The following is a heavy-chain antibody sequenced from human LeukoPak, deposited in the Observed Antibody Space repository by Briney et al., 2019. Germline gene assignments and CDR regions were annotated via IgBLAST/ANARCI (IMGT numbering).Heavy chain of an antibody. V-gene: IGHV1-18*01. Sequence: APVKVSCKASGYTFTSYGISWVRQAPGQGLEWMGWISAYNGNTNYAQKLQGRVTMTTDTSTSTAYMELRSLRSDDTAVYYCARDGGLDYGDYILDYWGQGTLVTVSS. CDR2: ISAYNGNT. CDR3: ARDGGLDYGDYILDY. D-gene: IGHD4-17*01. J-gene: IGHJ4*02. CDR1: GYTFTSYG.